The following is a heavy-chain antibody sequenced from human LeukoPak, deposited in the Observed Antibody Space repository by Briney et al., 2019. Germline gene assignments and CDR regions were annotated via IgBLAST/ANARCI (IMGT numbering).Heavy chain of an antibody. CDR3: AREYGSGGPNAFDI. CDR2: INHSGST. CDR1: GVSFSGYY. D-gene: IGHD2-15*01. Sequence: PSETLSLTCAVYGVSFSGYYWSWIRQPPGKGLEWIGEINHSGSTNYNPSLKSRVTISVDPSKNQFSLKLSSVTAADTAMYYCAREYGSGGPNAFDIWGQGTMLIVSS. J-gene: IGHJ3*02. V-gene: IGHV4-34*01.